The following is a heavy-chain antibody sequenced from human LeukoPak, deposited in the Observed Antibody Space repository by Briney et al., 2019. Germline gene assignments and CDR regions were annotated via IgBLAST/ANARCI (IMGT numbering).Heavy chain of an antibody. CDR3: ARLDGYCSSTSCYDDAFDI. CDR2: IYYSGST. J-gene: IGHJ3*02. Sequence: SETLSLTCTVSGGSISSSSYYWGWIRQPPGKGLEWIGSIYYSGSTYYNPSLKSRATISVDTSKNQFSLKLSSVTAADTAVYYCARLDGYCSSTSCYDDAFDIWGQGTMVTVSS. D-gene: IGHD2-2*03. V-gene: IGHV4-39*01. CDR1: GGSISSSSYY.